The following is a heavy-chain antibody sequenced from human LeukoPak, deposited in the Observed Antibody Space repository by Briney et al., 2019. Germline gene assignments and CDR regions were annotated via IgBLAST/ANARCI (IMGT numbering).Heavy chain of an antibody. V-gene: IGHV4-34*01. CDR3: ARKAPAFDI. J-gene: IGHJ3*02. D-gene: IGHD6-6*01. CDR2: INHSGST. Sequence: PSETLSLTCAVYGGSFSGYYWSWIRQPPGKGLEWIGEINHSGSTNYNPSLKSRVTISVDTSKNQFSLKLSSVTAADTAVYYCARKAPAFDIWGQGTMVTVSS. CDR1: GGSFSGYY.